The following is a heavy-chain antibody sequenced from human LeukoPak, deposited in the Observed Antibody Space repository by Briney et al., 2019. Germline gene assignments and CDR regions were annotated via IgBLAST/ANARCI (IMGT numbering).Heavy chain of an antibody. CDR3: ARDTALWTFDI. D-gene: IGHD2-21*02. CDR2: IYTSGSTINNPSLKNT. Sequence: PSETLSLTCTVSSGSISSGSYYWTWIRQPAGKGLEWIGRIYTSGSTINNPSLKNTNYNPSLKSRLTMSVDRSKNQFSLKMTSVTAADTAMYYCARDTALWTFDIWGQGTMVTVSS. J-gene: IGHJ3*02. V-gene: IGHV4-61*02. CDR1: SGSISSGSYY.